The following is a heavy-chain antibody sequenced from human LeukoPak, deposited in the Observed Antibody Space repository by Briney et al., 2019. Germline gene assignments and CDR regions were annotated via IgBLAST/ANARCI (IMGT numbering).Heavy chain of an antibody. CDR2: IYTSGST. CDR3: ARESLRLGEVSSRPFDY. V-gene: IGHV4-61*02. J-gene: IGHJ4*02. D-gene: IGHD3-16*02. CDR1: GGSISSGSYY. Sequence: SETLSLTCTVSGGSISSGSYYWSWIRQPAGKGLEWIGRIYTSGSTNYNPSLKSRVTISVDTSKNQFSLKLSSVTAADTAVYYCARESLRLGEVSSRPFDYWGQGTLVTVSS.